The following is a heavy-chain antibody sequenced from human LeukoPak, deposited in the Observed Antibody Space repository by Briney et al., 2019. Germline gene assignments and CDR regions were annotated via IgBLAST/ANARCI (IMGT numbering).Heavy chain of an antibody. Sequence: SETLSLTCAVYGGSFSGYYWSWIRQPPGKGLEWMGEINHRGSTNYNPSLKSRVTTSVDTSKNQFSLKLSSVTAADTAVYYCARGVARYYDYVWGSYRKNWFDPWGQGTLVTVSS. D-gene: IGHD3-16*02. J-gene: IGHJ5*02. V-gene: IGHV4-34*01. CDR3: ARGVARYYDYVWGSYRKNWFDP. CDR2: INHRGST. CDR1: GGSFSGYY.